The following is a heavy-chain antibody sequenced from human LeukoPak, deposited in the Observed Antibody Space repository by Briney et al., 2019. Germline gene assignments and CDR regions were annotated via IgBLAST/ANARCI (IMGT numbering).Heavy chain of an antibody. CDR1: GGSISSYY. CDR2: IYYSGST. J-gene: IGHJ6*03. CDR3: WGLPGSWDYYYYMDV. Sequence: SETLSLTCTVSGGSISSYYWSWIRQPPGKGLEWIGYIYYSGSTNYNPSLKSRVTISVDTSKNQFSLKLSSVTAADTAVYYCWGLPGSWDYYYYMDVWGKGATVTVSS. D-gene: IGHD6-13*01. V-gene: IGHV4-59*08.